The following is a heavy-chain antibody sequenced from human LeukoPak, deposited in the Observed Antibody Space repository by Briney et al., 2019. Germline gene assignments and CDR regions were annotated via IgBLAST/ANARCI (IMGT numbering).Heavy chain of an antibody. Sequence: GGSLRLSCAASGFTFTNAWMTWVRQAPGKGLEWVAVISYDGSNKYYADSVKGRFTISRDNSRNTLYLQMDSLRAEDTAVYYCARGGSGWDAAFDIWGQGTMVTVSS. CDR1: GFTFTNAW. D-gene: IGHD6-19*01. CDR2: ISYDGSNK. J-gene: IGHJ3*02. CDR3: ARGGSGWDAAFDI. V-gene: IGHV3-30-3*01.